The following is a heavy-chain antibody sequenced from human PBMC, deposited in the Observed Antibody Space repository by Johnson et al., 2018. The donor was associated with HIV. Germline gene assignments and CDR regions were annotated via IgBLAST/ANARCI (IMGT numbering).Heavy chain of an antibody. CDR2: IWYDGSNK. J-gene: IGHJ3*02. CDR1: GFTFSSYS. Sequence: QVQLVESGGGVVQPGRSLRLSCAASGFTFSSYSMHWVRQAPGKGLEWVAVIWYDGSNKYYADSVKGRFTISRDNSKNTLYLQMNSLRAEDTAVYYCAISGTGPDAFDIWGQGTMVTVSS. CDR3: AISGTGPDAFDI. V-gene: IGHV3-33*01.